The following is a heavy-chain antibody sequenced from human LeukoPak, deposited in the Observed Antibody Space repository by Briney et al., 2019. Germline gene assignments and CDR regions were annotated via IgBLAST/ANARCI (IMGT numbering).Heavy chain of an antibody. CDR1: GFTFSSYA. Sequence: GGSLRLSCAASGFTFSSYAMHWVRQAPGRGLEWVAVISYDGSNKYYADSVKGRFTISRDNSKNTLYLQMNSLRAEDTAVYYCAREPGHGELDYWGQGTLVTVSS. CDR3: AREPGHGELDY. V-gene: IGHV3-30-3*01. D-gene: IGHD4-17*01. J-gene: IGHJ4*02. CDR2: ISYDGSNK.